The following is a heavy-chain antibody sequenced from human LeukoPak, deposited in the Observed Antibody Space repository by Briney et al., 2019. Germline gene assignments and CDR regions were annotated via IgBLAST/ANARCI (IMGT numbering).Heavy chain of an antibody. J-gene: IGHJ6*04. CDR1: VGSFSGYY. Sequence: SETLSLTCAVYVGSFSGYYWSWIRQPPGKGLEWIGEINHSGGTNYNPSLKSRVTISVDTSKNQFYLKLRSGTAADTSVYYCARVVVVPYYYYGMDVGGKGTTVTVSS. CDR3: ARVVVVPYYYYGMDV. CDR2: INHSGGT. D-gene: IGHD2-15*01. V-gene: IGHV4-34*01.